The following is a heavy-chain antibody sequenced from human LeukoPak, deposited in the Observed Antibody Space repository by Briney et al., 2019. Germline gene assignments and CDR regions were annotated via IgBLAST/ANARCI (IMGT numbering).Heavy chain of an antibody. Sequence: PSETLSLTCTVSGGPISSGDYYWSWIRQPPGKGLEWIRYIYYSGSTYYNPSLKSRVTISVDTSKNQFSLKLSSVTAADTAVYYCARTSTMTSRWFDPWGQGTLVTVSS. CDR2: IYYSGST. D-gene: IGHD3-22*01. CDR1: GGPISSGDYY. V-gene: IGHV4-30-4*01. CDR3: ARTSTMTSRWFDP. J-gene: IGHJ5*02.